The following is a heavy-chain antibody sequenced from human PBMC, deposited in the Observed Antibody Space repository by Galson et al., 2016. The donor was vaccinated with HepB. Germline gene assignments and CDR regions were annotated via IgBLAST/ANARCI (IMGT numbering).Heavy chain of an antibody. D-gene: IGHD3-9*01. CDR3: ARSNNDLLTGYFHY. J-gene: IGHJ4*02. CDR1: GGTFSSHS. V-gene: IGHV1-69*13. CDR2: IIPIFGTA. Sequence: SVKVSCKASGGTFSSHSISWVRQAPGQGLEWMGGIIPIFGTANYAQKFQGRVTITADASTSTAYLEARSLRFEDTAVYFCARSNNDLLTGYFHYWGQGTLVTVSS.